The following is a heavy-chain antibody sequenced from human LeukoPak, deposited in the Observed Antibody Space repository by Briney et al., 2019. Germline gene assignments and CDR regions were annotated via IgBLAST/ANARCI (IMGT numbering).Heavy chain of an antibody. CDR2: ISSSSSYI. CDR3: ARGGWIDAFDI. D-gene: IGHD6-19*01. Sequence: GGSLRLSCAASGFTFSSSSMNWVRQAPGKGLEWVSSISSSSSYIYYADSVKGRFTISRDNAKNSLYLQMNSLRAEDTAVYYCARGGWIDAFDIWGQGTMVTVSS. J-gene: IGHJ3*02. CDR1: GFTFSSSS. V-gene: IGHV3-21*01.